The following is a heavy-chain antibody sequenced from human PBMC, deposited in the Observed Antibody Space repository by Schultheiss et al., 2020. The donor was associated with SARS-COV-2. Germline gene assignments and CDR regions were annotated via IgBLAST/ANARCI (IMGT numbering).Heavy chain of an antibody. D-gene: IGHD2-15*01. J-gene: IGHJ5*02. CDR2: IWYDGTNT. CDR3: VRDRSWWTPYNCFDL. Sequence: GGSLRLSCAPSGFTFGNYNMHWVRQAPGKGLEWVAVIWYDGTNTYYADSVKGRFTISRDNSKNTLYLQMNGLRPEDTAVYYCVRDRSWWTPYNCFDLWGRGTLVTVSS. V-gene: IGHV3-33*08. CDR1: GFTFGNYN.